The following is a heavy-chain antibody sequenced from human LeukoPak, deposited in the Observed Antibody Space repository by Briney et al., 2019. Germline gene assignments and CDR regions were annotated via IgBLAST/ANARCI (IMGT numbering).Heavy chain of an antibody. Sequence: GASVKVSCKASGYTFTSYDINGVRQATGQGLEWMGWMNPNSDNTGYAQKFKGRVTMTRNTPRSKANMDVSSQRDEGRAVYDCARERYSSRWYVANYWGPGTPVNGSS. D-gene: IGHD6-13*01. CDR1: GYTFTSYD. CDR3: ARERYSSRWYVANY. V-gene: IGHV1-8*01. J-gene: IGHJ4*02. CDR2: MNPNSDNT.